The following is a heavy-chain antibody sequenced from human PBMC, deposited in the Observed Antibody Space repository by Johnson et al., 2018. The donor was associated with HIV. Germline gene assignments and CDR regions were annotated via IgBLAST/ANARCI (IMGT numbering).Heavy chain of an antibody. Sequence: QVQLVESGGGVVQPGRSLRLSCGASGFTFSSYGMHWVRQAPGKGLEWVAVISYDGNNKYYADSVKGRFTISRDNSKSTVYLQMNSLRVEDTAVYYCARDPAAAALLAFDIWGQGTMVTVSS. J-gene: IGHJ3*02. CDR3: ARDPAAAALLAFDI. CDR2: ISYDGNNK. CDR1: GFTFSSYG. D-gene: IGHD6-13*01. V-gene: IGHV3-30*03.